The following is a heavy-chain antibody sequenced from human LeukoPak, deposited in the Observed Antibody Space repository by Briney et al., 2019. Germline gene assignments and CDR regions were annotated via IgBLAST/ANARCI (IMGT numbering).Heavy chain of an antibody. J-gene: IGHJ3*02. D-gene: IGHD3-22*01. Sequence: PSETLSLTCTVSGGSISSSSYYWGWIRQPPGKGLEWIGSIYYSGSTYYNPSLKSRVTISVDTSKNQFSLKLSSVTAADTAVYYCARRGRSGYLGAFDIWGQGTMVTVSS. CDR1: GGSISSSSYY. V-gene: IGHV4-39*07. CDR3: ARRGRSGYLGAFDI. CDR2: IYYSGST.